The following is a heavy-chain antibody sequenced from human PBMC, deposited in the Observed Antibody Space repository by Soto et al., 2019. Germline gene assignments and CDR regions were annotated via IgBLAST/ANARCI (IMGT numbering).Heavy chain of an antibody. CDR1: GDSVRSGSFY. CDR3: ARDSTAFVFDY. J-gene: IGHJ4*02. V-gene: IGHV4-61*03. D-gene: IGHD2-2*01. CDR2: IYYTGRT. Sequence: QVQLQESGPGRVKPSETLSLTCTVSGDSVRSGSFYWSWIRQPPGKGLEWIGYIYYTGRTSYNPSLKSRVTISIDPSKNHFALNLTSVTAAVTAIYYCARDSTAFVFDYWGQGALVTVSS.